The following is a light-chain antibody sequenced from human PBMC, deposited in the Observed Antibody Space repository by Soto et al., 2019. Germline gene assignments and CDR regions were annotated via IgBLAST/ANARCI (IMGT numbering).Light chain of an antibody. CDR3: SSYTSSSTPYV. V-gene: IGLV2-14*01. Sequence: QSALTQPASVSGSPGQSITISCTGTSSDVGGYNSVSWYQQHPGKAPKLMIYEVSNRPSGVSNRFSGSKSGNTASLTISGLQAEYEDDYYCSSYTSSSTPYVFGTGTKLTVL. CDR1: SSDVGGYNS. CDR2: EVS. J-gene: IGLJ1*01.